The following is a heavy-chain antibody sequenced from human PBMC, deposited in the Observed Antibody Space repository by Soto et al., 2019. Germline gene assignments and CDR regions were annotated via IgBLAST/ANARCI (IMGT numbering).Heavy chain of an antibody. CDR2: ISSSGSTI. CDR1: GFTFSDYY. J-gene: IGHJ4*02. CDR3: ASNRNYYYDSSGYYLDY. D-gene: IGHD3-22*01. V-gene: IGHV3-11*01. Sequence: GGSLRLSCAASGFTFSDYYMSWIRQAPGKGLEWVSYISSSGSTIYYADSVKGRLTISRDNAKNSLYLQMNSLRAEDTAVYYCASNRNYYYDSSGYYLDYWGQGTLVTVSS.